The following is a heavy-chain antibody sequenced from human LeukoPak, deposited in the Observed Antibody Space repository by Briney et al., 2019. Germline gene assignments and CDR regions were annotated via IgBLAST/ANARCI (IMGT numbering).Heavy chain of an antibody. CDR1: GGSFSGYH. Sequence: SETLSLTCAVYGGSFSGYHWSWIRQPPGKGLEWIGEINHSGSTNYNPSLKSRVTISVDTSKNQFSLKLSSVTAADTAVYYCARGTLLWGQGTLVTVSS. CDR2: INHSGST. J-gene: IGHJ4*02. V-gene: IGHV4-34*01. CDR3: ARGTLL.